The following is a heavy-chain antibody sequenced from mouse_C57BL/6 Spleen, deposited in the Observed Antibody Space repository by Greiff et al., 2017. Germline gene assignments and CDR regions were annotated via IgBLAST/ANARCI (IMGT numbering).Heavy chain of an antibody. CDR2: ISSGSSTI. Sequence: EVQRVESGGGLVKPGGSLKLSCAASGFTFSDYGMHWVRQAPEKGLEWVAYISSGSSTIYYADTVKGRFTISRDNAKNTLFLQMTSLRSEDTAMYYCARGPLYYYGSKPDYWGQGTTLTVSS. V-gene: IGHV5-17*01. CDR3: ARGPLYYYGSKPDY. D-gene: IGHD1-1*01. J-gene: IGHJ2*01. CDR1: GFTFSDYG.